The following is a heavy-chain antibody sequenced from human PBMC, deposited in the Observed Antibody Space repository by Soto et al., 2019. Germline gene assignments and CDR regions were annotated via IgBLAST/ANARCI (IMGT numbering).Heavy chain of an antibody. V-gene: IGHV3-23*01. CDR3: ARSYSSGWEFDY. D-gene: IGHD6-19*01. J-gene: IGHJ4*02. Sequence: GGSLRLSCAASGFTFSSYAMSWVRQAPGKGLEWVSAISGSGGSTYYADSVKGRFTVSRDNAQNSLSLKLNSLRVEDTAVYYCARSYSSGWEFDYWGQGTQVTVSS. CDR2: ISGSGGST. CDR1: GFTFSSYA.